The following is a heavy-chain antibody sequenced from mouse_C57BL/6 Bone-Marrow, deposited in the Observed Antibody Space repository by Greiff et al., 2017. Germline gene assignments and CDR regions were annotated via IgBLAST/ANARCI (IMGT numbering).Heavy chain of an antibody. CDR2: ISYDGSN. J-gene: IGHJ2*01. Sequence: EVKLEESGPGLVKPSQSLSLTCSVTGYSITSGYYWNWIRQFPGNKLEWMGYISYDGSNNYNPSLKNRISITRDTSKNQFFLKLNSVTTEDTATYYCARDRRVLRLDYWGQGTTLTVSS. V-gene: IGHV3-6*01. CDR1: GYSITSGYY. CDR3: ARDRRVLRLDY. D-gene: IGHD1-1*01.